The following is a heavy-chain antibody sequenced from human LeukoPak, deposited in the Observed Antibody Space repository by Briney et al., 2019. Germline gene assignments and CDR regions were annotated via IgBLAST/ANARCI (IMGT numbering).Heavy chain of an antibody. CDR2: ISGSGGST. D-gene: IGHD2-15*01. J-gene: IGHJ6*03. CDR1: GFTFSSYA. V-gene: IGHV3-23*01. Sequence: PGGSLRLSCAASGFTFSSYAMSWVRQAPGKGLEWVSAISGSGGSTYYADSVKGRFTISRDNAKNSLYLQMNSLRAEDTAVYYCARDARVGLVGYYYYYYMDVWGKGTTVTVSS. CDR3: ARDARVGLVGYYYYYYMDV.